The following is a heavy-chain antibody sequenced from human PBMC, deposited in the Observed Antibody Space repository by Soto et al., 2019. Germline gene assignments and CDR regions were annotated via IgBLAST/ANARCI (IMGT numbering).Heavy chain of an antibody. V-gene: IGHV3-48*02. CDR1: GFTFSSYS. CDR3: ARERGDRYYFDS. CDR2: ISTSSYTI. J-gene: IGHJ4*02. Sequence: EVQLVESGGGLVQPGESLRLSCAASGFTFSSYSMNWVRQAPGKGLEWVSYISTSSYTIHYADSVKGRFAISRDNAKNSLYLQMNTLRDEDTAVYYCARERGDRYYFDSWGQGTLVIVSS. D-gene: IGHD2-21*02.